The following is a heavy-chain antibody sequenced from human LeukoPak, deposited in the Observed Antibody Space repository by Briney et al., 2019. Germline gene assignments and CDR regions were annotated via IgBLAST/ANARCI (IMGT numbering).Heavy chain of an antibody. CDR2: ISDSGNT. Sequence: PGGSLRLSCAASGFTFSSYAMSWVRQAPGKGLEWVSAISDSGNTYHADSVKGRFTISRDSSKNTLYLQMNRLRAEDAAVYYCAKAPVTTCNGAYCYPFDYWGQGTLVTVSS. CDR3: AKAPVTTCNGAYCYPFDY. V-gene: IGHV3-23*01. CDR1: GFTFSSYA. D-gene: IGHD2-21*01. J-gene: IGHJ4*02.